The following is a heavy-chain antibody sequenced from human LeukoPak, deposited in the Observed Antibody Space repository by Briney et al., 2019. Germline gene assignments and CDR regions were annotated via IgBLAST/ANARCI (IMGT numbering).Heavy chain of an antibody. D-gene: IGHD6-6*01. CDR2: IYPGDSDT. V-gene: IGHV5-51*01. Sequence: GESLKISCKGSGYSFTSYWIGWVRQMPGKGLEWMGIIYPGDSDTRYSPSFQGQVTISADKSISTAYLQWSSLKASDTAMYYCARRGIAARGNYYYYMDVWGKGTTVTVSS. J-gene: IGHJ6*03. CDR3: ARRGIAARGNYYYYMDV. CDR1: GYSFTSYW.